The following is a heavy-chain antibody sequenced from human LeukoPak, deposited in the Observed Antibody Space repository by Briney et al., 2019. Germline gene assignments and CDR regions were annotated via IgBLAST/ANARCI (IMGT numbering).Heavy chain of an antibody. CDR1: GGSISSGSYY. J-gene: IGHJ4*02. Sequence: SETLSLTCTVSGGSISSGSYYWSWIRQPAGKGLERIGRIYTSGSTNYNPSLKSRVTISVDTSKNQFSVKLSSVTAADTAVYYCARVRLVTSRGGDYFDYWGQGTLVTVSS. D-gene: IGHD4-17*01. CDR2: IYTSGST. CDR3: ARVRLVTSRGGDYFDY. V-gene: IGHV4-61*02.